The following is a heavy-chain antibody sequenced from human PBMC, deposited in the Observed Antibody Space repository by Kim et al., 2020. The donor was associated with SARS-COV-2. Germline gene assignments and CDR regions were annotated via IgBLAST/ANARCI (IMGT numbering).Heavy chain of an antibody. CDR3: ARVGVNTATNFDY. CDR2: ISSSSSYT. Sequence: GGSLRLSCAASGFTFSDYYMSWIRQAPGKGLEWVSYISSSSSYTNYADSVKGRFTISRDNAKNSLYLQMNSLRAEDTAVYYCARVGVNTATNFDYWGQGTLVTVSS. J-gene: IGHJ4*02. CDR1: GFTFSDYY. V-gene: IGHV3-11*06. D-gene: IGHD5-18*01.